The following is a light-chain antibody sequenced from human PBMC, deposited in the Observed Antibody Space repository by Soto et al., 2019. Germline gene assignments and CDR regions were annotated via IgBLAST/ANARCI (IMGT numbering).Light chain of an antibody. Sequence: QSVLTQPPSASGTPGQRVTISCSGSSSNIGINTVNWYQQLPGTAPKLLIYCNNQRPSGVPDRFSGSKSGTSASLAISGLQSEDEADYYCAAWDDSLNGYVFGTGTKLTVL. CDR1: SSNIGINT. J-gene: IGLJ1*01. V-gene: IGLV1-44*01. CDR3: AAWDDSLNGYV. CDR2: CNN.